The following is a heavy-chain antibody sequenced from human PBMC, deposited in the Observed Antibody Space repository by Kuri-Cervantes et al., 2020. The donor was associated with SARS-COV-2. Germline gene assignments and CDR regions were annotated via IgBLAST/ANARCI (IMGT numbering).Heavy chain of an antibody. CDR2: IYSGGST. J-gene: IGHJ5*02. V-gene: IGHV3-53*01. Sequence: GESLKISCAASGFTVSSNYMSWVRQAPGKGLEWVSLIYSGGSTYYADSVKGRFTISRDNSKNTLYLQMNSLRAEDTAVYYCARVRGDYVPWGQGTPVTVSS. D-gene: IGHD3-16*01. CDR3: ARVRGDYVP. CDR1: GFTVSSNY.